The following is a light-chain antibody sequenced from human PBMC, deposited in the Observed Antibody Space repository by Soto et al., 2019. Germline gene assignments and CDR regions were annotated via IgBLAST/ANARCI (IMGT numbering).Light chain of an antibody. Sequence: EIVMTQSPATLSVSPGEGVTLSCRASQGVGITLAWYQQKPGQTPRLLIYNAFTRATGIPARFSGSGSGTEFTLTINILQAEDSAVYYCQRYNDWPLTFGGGTQLEFK. CDR1: QGVGIT. CDR2: NAF. V-gene: IGKV3-15*01. CDR3: QRYNDWPLT. J-gene: IGKJ4*01.